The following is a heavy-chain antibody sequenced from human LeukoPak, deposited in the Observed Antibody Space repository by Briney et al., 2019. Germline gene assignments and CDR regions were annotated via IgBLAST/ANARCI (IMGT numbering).Heavy chain of an antibody. V-gene: IGHV3-43*02. CDR2: ISGGGRST. Sequence: GGSLRLSCTASGFTFHDYAMHWVRQAPGKGLEWISHISGGGRSTYYAGSVKGRFTISRDNSKNSQYLQMNSLTTEDTAMYYCAKGGGWLVDYWGQGTLVTVSS. CDR1: GFTFHDYA. CDR3: AKGGGWLVDY. D-gene: IGHD6-19*01. J-gene: IGHJ4*02.